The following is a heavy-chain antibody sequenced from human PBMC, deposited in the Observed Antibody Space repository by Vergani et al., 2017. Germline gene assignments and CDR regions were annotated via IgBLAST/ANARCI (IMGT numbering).Heavy chain of an antibody. V-gene: IGHV3-66*02. CDR2: IYSGDET. J-gene: IGHJ5*02. D-gene: IGHD3-10*01. Sequence: ELQLVESGGGLVQPGGSLKLSCPASGPTVSGNYMTWVRQAPGKGLEWVSHIYSGDETYYADSVKGRITISRDTSKNTLHLQINNLRVEDTAVYYCARGNYYGSGTYVDPWGQGTLVTVSS. CDR1: GPTVSGNY. CDR3: ARGNYYGSGTYVDP.